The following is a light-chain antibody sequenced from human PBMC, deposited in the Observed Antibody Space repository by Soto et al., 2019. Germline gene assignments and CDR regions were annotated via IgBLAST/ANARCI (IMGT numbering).Light chain of an antibody. V-gene: IGKV3-11*01. CDR1: QSISSS. Sequence: EIVLTQSPATLSLSPGERATLSCRASQSISSSLAWYQQKPGQAPRLLIYDASSRATGFPARFSGSGSGTDFPRTIGSLEPEDFAVYYCQQRSEWPRTFGQGTKVEIK. CDR2: DAS. CDR3: QQRSEWPRT. J-gene: IGKJ1*01.